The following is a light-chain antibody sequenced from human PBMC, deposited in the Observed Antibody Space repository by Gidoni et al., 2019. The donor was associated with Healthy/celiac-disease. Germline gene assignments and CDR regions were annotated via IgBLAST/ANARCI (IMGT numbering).Light chain of an antibody. J-gene: IGKJ5*01. V-gene: IGKV1-9*01. CDR2: AAS. Sequence: DIQCTQTPSFLSASVGDRVTITCWASQGISSYLAWYQQKPGKAPKLLIYAASTLQSGVPSRFSGSGSGTEFTLTISSRQPEDFATYYCQQLNSYPPFTFGQGTRLEIK. CDR3: QQLNSYPPFT. CDR1: QGISSY.